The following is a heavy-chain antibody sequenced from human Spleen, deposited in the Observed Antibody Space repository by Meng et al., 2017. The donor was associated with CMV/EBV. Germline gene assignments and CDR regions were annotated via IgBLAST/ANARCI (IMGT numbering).Heavy chain of an antibody. Sequence: KASGYTFSGHYIRWVRQAPGQGLEWMGRINPDTGGTKYPQEFQGRVTVTRDTSTNTAYMELSRLTSDDTAVYYCARERTNQQQGYIDYWGQGTLVTVSS. J-gene: IGHJ4*02. CDR2: INPDTGGT. D-gene: IGHD6-13*01. CDR1: GYTFSGHY. CDR3: ARERTNQQQGYIDY. V-gene: IGHV1-2*06.